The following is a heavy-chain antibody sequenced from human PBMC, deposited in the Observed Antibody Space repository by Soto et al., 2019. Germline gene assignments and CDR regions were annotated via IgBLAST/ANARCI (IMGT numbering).Heavy chain of an antibody. CDR1: GLTFSISW. CDR3: ATANTPYAFDM. V-gene: IGHV3-7*01. CDR2: INPAGNVQ. Sequence: VHLVESGGGLVQPGGSLRLSCTASGLTFSISWMTWVRQAPGEGLEWVSNINPAGNVQHYADSVKERFTISRDNAKNSLFLQMSGLRVEDTAVYYCATANTPYAFDMWGQGTMVTVSS. J-gene: IGHJ3*02.